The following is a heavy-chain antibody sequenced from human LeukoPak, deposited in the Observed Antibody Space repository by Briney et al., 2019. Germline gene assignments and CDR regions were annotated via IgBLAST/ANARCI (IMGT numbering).Heavy chain of an antibody. V-gene: IGHV4-34*01. Sequence: SETLSLTCAVYGGSFSGHSWSWIRQAPGKGLEWIGEISHTGTINYNPSLKSRVTISADTSKNQFSLRLSSVTAADTAVYYCAGGPNYPSPSPFDYWGQGTLVTVSS. CDR2: ISHTGTI. CDR1: GGSFSGHS. D-gene: IGHD5-24*01. J-gene: IGHJ4*02. CDR3: AGGPNYPSPSPFDY.